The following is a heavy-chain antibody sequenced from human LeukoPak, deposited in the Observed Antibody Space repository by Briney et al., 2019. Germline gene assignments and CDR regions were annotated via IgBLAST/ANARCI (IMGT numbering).Heavy chain of an antibody. J-gene: IGHJ6*02. D-gene: IGHD2-21*01. CDR1: GYTFTSYD. CDR3: ARGLGFLASLLENYHYYGMDV. CDR2: MNPNSGNT. Sequence: ASVKVSCKASGYTFTSYDINWVRQATGQGLEWMGWMNPNSGNTGYAQKFRGRVTMTRNTSISTAYMELSSLRSEDTAVYYCARGLGFLASLLENYHYYGMDVWGQGTTVTVSS. V-gene: IGHV1-8*01.